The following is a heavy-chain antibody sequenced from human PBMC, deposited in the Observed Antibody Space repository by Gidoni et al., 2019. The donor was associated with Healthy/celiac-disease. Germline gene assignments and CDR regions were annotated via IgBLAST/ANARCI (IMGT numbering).Heavy chain of an antibody. CDR2: ISYDGSNK. J-gene: IGHJ4*02. CDR3: ARDLSDSSGTNFDY. V-gene: IGHV3-30-3*01. Sequence: QVQLVASGGGVVQPGRSLRLSCAASGFTFSSYAMHWVRQAPGKGLEWVAVISYDGSNKYYADSVKGRFTISRDNSKNTLYLQMNSLRAEDTDVYYCARDLSDSSGTNFDYWGQGTLVTVSS. D-gene: IGHD3-22*01. CDR1: GFTFSSYA.